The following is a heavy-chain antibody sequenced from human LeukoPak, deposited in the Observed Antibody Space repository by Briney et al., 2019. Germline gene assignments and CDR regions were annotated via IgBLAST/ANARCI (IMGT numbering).Heavy chain of an antibody. CDR3: AKAPVTSCRGAFCYPFDY. CDR2: MSSSDDGR. V-gene: IGHV3-23*01. CDR1: GFSFSSYA. D-gene: IGHD2-15*01. Sequence: GGSLRLSCATSGFSFSSYAMSWVRQAPGKGLEWVSAMSSSDDGRYYAASVRGRFTISRDTSRSTLYLQMNSPRAEDAAVYYCAKAPVTSCRGAFCYPFDYWGQGTLVTVSS. J-gene: IGHJ4*02.